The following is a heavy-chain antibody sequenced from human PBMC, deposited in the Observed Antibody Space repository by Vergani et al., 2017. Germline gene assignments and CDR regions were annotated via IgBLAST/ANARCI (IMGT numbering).Heavy chain of an antibody. CDR2: TWYDGNNK. D-gene: IGHD1-14*01. J-gene: IGHJ5*02. Sequence: QVQLVESGGGVVQPGRSLRLSCAASGFTFNQYSMHWVRQAPGKGLEGVAVTWYDGNNKQYADSVKGRFTMSRDNSKSTMYLQMNSLRDEDTGVYYCARDLRLLYNRFDPWGQGTLVTVSS. CDR1: GFTFNQYS. CDR3: ARDLRLLYNRFDP. V-gene: IGHV3-33*01.